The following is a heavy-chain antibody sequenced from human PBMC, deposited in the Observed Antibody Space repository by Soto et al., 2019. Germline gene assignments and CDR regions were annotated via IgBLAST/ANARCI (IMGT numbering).Heavy chain of an antibody. D-gene: IGHD3-22*01. Sequence: XATLSLACTVSGGSISSSSYYWGGIRQPPGKGLEWIGSIYYSGSTYYNPSLKSRVTISVDTSKNQFSLKLSSVTAADTAVYYCASKTQYYYDSSGLFLWGQGTLVTVSS. CDR1: GGSISSSSYY. V-gene: IGHV4-39*01. J-gene: IGHJ4*02. CDR3: ASKTQYYYDSSGLFL. CDR2: IYYSGST.